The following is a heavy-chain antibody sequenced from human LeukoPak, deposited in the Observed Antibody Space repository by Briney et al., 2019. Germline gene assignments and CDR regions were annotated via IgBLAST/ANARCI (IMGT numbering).Heavy chain of an antibody. V-gene: IGHV4-39*07. CDR2: IHYSGST. Sequence: SETLSLTCTISGGSVSSNDYYWDWIRQPPGRGLEWIGTIHYSGSTYYKASLKSRVTISIDTSKKQFSLTLSSVTAADTAVYYCARIRSYYDSGYYPYYIDYWGQGILVTVSS. CDR1: GGSVSSNDYY. J-gene: IGHJ4*02. CDR3: ARIRSYYDSGYYPYYIDY. D-gene: IGHD3-22*01.